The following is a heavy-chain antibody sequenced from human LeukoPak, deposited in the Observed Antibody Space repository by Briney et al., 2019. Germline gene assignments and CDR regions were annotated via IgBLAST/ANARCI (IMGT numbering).Heavy chain of an antibody. CDR2: INHSGST. D-gene: IGHD5-18*01. J-gene: IGHJ6*02. V-gene: IGHV4-34*01. CDR1: GGSFSGYY. Sequence: SETLSLTCAVYGGSFSGYYWSWIRQPPGKGLEWIGEINHSGSTNYNPSLKSRVTISVDTSKNQFSLKLSSVTAADTAVYYCAREEGIQNYYYGMDVWGQGTTVTVSS. CDR3: AREEGIQNYYYGMDV.